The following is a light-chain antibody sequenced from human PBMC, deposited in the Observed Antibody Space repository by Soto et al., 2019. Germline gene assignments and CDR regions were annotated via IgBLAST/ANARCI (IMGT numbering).Light chain of an antibody. J-gene: IGLJ1*01. Sequence: LAQPPSASGTPGQRVAISCSGSSSNIGSNTVNWYQQLPGTAPKVLIYSNNQRPSGVPDRFSGSKSGTSASLAISGLQSEDEADYYCAAWDDGLNGFWVFGTGTKVTVL. V-gene: IGLV1-44*01. CDR2: SNN. CDR1: SSNIGSNT. CDR3: AAWDDGLNGFWV.